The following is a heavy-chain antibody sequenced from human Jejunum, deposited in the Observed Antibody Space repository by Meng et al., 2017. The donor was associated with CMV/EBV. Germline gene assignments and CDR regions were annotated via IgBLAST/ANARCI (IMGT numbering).Heavy chain of an antibody. CDR2: VRYDGSEK. D-gene: IGHD4-11*01. Sequence: AASGLGFSDFGMHWVCQAPGRGLEWVAFVRYDGSEKLYADSVKGRFTISRDNSKNTLYLQMNRLRAEDTAVYYCARSNMPYYFDYWGQGTLVTVSS. J-gene: IGHJ4*02. CDR3: ARSNMPYYFDY. CDR1: GLGFSDFG. V-gene: IGHV3-30*02.